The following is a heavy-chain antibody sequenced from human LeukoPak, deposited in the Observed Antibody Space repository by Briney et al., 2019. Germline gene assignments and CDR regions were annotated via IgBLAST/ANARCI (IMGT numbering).Heavy chain of an antibody. Sequence: GESLKISCKGSGYSFTSYWIGGVRQMRGKGLEWMGIIYRGDSDTRYGPSFQGQVTISADKSISPAYLQWSSLKASDTAMYYCATYSLSMDNYDILTGYYDYYYGMDVWGQGTTVTVSS. CDR2: IYRGDSDT. J-gene: IGHJ6*02. CDR3: ATYSLSMDNYDILTGYYDYYYGMDV. V-gene: IGHV5-51*01. D-gene: IGHD3-9*01. CDR1: GYSFTSYW.